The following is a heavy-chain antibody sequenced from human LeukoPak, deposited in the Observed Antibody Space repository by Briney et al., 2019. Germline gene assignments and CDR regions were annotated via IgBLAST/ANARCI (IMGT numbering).Heavy chain of an antibody. Sequence: SETLSLTCTVSGGSISSSSYYWGWIRQPPGKGLEWIGSIYYSGSTYYNPSLKSRVTISVDTSKNQFSLKLSSVTAADTAVYYCAREGYYDFWSGYYRNWFDPWGQGTLVTVSS. V-gene: IGHV4-39*07. D-gene: IGHD3-3*01. CDR2: IYYSGST. CDR1: GGSISSSSYY. CDR3: AREGYYDFWSGYYRNWFDP. J-gene: IGHJ5*02.